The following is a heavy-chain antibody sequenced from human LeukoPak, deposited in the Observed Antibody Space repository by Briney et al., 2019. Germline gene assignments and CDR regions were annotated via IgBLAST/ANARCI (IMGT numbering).Heavy chain of an antibody. D-gene: IGHD3-9*01. CDR1: GFTFSSYA. V-gene: IGHV3-23*01. J-gene: IGHJ4*02. Sequence: PGGSLRLSCAASGFTFSSYAMSWVRQAPGKGLEGVSAISGSGGSTYYADSVKGRFTISRDNSKNTLYLQMNNLRAEDTAVYYCAKDGRYYDILTGYYIDPYYFDYWGQGTLVTVSS. CDR2: ISGSGGST. CDR3: AKDGRYYDILTGYYIDPYYFDY.